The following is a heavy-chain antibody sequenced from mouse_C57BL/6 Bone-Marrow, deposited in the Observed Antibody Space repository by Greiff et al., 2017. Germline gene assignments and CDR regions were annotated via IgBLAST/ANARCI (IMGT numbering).Heavy chain of an antibody. Sequence: VQLQQSGAELVRPGTSVKVSCKASGYAFTNYLIEWVKQRPGQGLEWIGVINPGSGGTNYNETFKGKATLTADKSSSTAYMQLSSLTSEDSAVYFCARRNYYGSSSLFDYWGQGTTLTVSS. CDR3: ARRNYYGSSSLFDY. CDR1: GYAFTNYL. J-gene: IGHJ2*01. V-gene: IGHV1-54*01. CDR2: INPGSGGT. D-gene: IGHD1-1*01.